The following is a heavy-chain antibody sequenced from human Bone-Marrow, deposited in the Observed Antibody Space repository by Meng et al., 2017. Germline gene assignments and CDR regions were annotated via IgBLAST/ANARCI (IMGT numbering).Heavy chain of an antibody. V-gene: IGHV4-34*01. Sequence: QVQLQQWGAGLLKPSETLSLTCAVYGGSFSGYYWSLIRQPPGKGLEWIGEINHSGSTNYNPSLKSRVTISVDTSKNQFSLRLSSVTAADTAVYYCARESSSGSYYFDYWGQGTLVTVSS. CDR2: INHSGST. J-gene: IGHJ4*02. CDR3: ARESSSGSYYFDY. D-gene: IGHD6-19*01. CDR1: GGSFSGYY.